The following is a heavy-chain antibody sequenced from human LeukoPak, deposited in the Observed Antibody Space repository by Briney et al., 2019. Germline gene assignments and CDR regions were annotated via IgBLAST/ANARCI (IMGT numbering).Heavy chain of an antibody. Sequence: ASVKVSCKASGYTFTSYAMHWERQAPGQRLEWMGWINAGNGNTKYSQKFQGRVTITRDTSASTAYMELSSLRSEDTAVYYCARHRQTYYDFWSCYYPPYYGMDVWGQGTTVTVSS. CDR1: GYTFTSYA. V-gene: IGHV1-3*01. D-gene: IGHD3-3*01. CDR2: INAGNGNT. CDR3: ARHRQTYYDFWSCYYPPYYGMDV. J-gene: IGHJ6*02.